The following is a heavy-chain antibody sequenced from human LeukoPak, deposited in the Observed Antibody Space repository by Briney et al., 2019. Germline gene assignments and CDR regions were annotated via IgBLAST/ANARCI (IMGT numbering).Heavy chain of an antibody. D-gene: IGHD3-22*01. V-gene: IGHV3-74*01. CDR2: IDSDGNIT. J-gene: IGHJ4*02. Sequence: GGSLRLSCAASGFTFSSYYIHWVRQAPGKGLVWVSRIDSDGNITTYADSVKGRFTISRDNAKNTLYLQMNSLRAEDTAAYYCARISYDSSGYYDYWGQGTLVTVSS. CDR1: GFTFSSYY. CDR3: ARISYDSSGYYDY.